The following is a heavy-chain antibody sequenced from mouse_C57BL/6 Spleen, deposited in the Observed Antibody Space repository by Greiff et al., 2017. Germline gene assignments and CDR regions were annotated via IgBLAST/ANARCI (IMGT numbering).Heavy chain of an antibody. V-gene: IGHV1-81*01. CDR1: GYTFTSYG. CDR2: IYPRSGNT. J-gene: IGHJ2*01. D-gene: IGHD1-1*01. Sequence: QVQLKQSGAELARPGASVKLSCKASGYTFTSYGISWVKQRTGQGLEWIGEIYPRSGNTYYNEKFKGKATLTADKSSSTAYMELRSLTSEDYAVYFCARGTTVVATRGYFDYWGQGTTLTVSS. CDR3: ARGTTVVATRGYFDY.